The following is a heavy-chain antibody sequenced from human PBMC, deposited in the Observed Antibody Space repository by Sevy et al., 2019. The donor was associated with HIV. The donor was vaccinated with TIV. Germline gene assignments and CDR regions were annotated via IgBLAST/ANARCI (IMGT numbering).Heavy chain of an antibody. V-gene: IGHV3-33*01. D-gene: IGHD1-26*01. CDR1: GFIFSYYG. Sequence: GGSLILSCAASGFIFSYYGMHWVRQAPGKGLEWVAVIWYDGSNTIYADSVKGRITISRDNFKNILYLQMNSLRDEDTAVYYCARDPHEIMLSGSYYLYWGQGTRVTVSS. J-gene: IGHJ4*02. CDR3: ARDPHEIMLSGSYYLY. CDR2: IWYDGSNT.